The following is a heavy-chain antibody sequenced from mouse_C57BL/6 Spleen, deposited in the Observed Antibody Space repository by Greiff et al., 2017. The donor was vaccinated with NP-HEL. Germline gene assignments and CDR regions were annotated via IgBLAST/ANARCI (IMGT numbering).Heavy chain of an antibody. V-gene: IGHV2-3*01. CDR2: IWGDGST. CDR3: AKTGGLTTVVPYYAMDY. J-gene: IGHJ4*01. D-gene: IGHD1-1*01. Sequence: VQRVESGPGLVAPSQSLSITCTVSGFSLTSYGVSWVRQPPGKGLEWLGVIWGDGSTNYHSALISRLSISKDNSKSQVFLKLNRLQTDDTATYYCAKTGGLTTVVPYYAMDYWGQGTSVTVSS. CDR1: GFSLTSYG.